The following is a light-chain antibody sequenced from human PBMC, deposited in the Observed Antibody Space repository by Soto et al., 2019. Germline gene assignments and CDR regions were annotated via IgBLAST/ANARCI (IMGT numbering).Light chain of an antibody. CDR1: SSDVGGYNY. V-gene: IGLV2-14*01. Sequence: QSALTQPASVSGSPGQSITISCIGSSSDVGGYNYVSWYQHHPGRVPKPMIFGVSDRPSGVSNRFSGSKSGNTAYLTISGLQAEDEADYYCSSFSSTSTIIFGGGTKVTVL. CDR3: SSFSSTSTII. J-gene: IGLJ2*01. CDR2: GVS.